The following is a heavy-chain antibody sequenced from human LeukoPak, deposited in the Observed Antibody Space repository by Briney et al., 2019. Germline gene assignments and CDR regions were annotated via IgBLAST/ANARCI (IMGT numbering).Heavy chain of an antibody. V-gene: IGHV4-59*01. CDR2: IYYSGST. D-gene: IGHD2-15*01. Sequence: SETLSLTCTVSGGSLSSYYWSRIRQPPGKGLEWIGYIYYSGSTNYNPSLKSRVTISVDTSKNQFSPKLSSVTAADTAVYYCARDRWYCSGGSCGLDYWGQGTLVTVSS. CDR1: GGSLSSYY. CDR3: ARDRWYCSGGSCGLDY. J-gene: IGHJ4*02.